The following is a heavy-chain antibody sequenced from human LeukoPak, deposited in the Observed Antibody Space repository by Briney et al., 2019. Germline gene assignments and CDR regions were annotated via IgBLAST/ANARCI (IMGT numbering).Heavy chain of an antibody. J-gene: IGHJ4*02. CDR3: ARDGVEMATVPGY. CDR2: IKQDGGEK. Sequence: GGSPRLSCAASGFTFSNYWMSWVRQAPGRGLEWVANIKQDGGEKYYVDSVKGRFTISRDNAKNSLYLQMNSLRAEDTAVYYCARDGVEMATVPGYWGQGTLVTVSS. D-gene: IGHD5-24*01. CDR1: GFTFSNYW. V-gene: IGHV3-7*04.